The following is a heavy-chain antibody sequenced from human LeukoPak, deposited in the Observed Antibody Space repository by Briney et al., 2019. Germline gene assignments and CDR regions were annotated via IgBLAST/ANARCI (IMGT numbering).Heavy chain of an antibody. CDR1: GYTFTNFG. CDR2: ISAYNGNT. CDR3: ARDRDYGDYNTQDLFVY. Sequence: ASVKVSCKASGYTFTNFGISWVRQAPGQGLEWMGWISAYNGNTNYAQRLQGRVTMTADTSTSTAYMELRSLRSDDTAVYYCARDRDYGDYNTQDLFVYWGQGTLVTVSS. D-gene: IGHD4-17*01. J-gene: IGHJ4*02. V-gene: IGHV1-18*01.